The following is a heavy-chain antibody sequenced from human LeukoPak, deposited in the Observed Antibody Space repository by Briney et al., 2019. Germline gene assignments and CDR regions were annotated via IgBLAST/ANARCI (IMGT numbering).Heavy chain of an antibody. CDR2: ISWNSGSI. J-gene: IGHJ3*02. CDR1: GFTFDDYA. Sequence: GGSLRLSCAASGFTFDDYAMHWVRQAPGKGLEWVSGISWNSGSIGYADSVKGRFTISRDNAKNSMYLQMNSLRAEDTAVYYCARDGLQHYDSRLSALDIWGQGTMVTVSS. CDR3: ARDGLQHYDSRLSALDI. D-gene: IGHD3-22*01. V-gene: IGHV3-9*01.